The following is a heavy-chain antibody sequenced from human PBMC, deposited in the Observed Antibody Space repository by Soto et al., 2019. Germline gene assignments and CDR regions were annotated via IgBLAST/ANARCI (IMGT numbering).Heavy chain of an antibody. CDR2: NYHSGNT. J-gene: IGHJ4*02. V-gene: IGHV4-4*02. CDR3: ARRWGEGRVDY. Sequence: QVQLQESGPGLVKPSGTLSLTCAVSGGSISSSNWWSWVRQPPGKGLEWIGENYHSGNTNYNPSLKIRVTMAVDKSRNQFSLKLSSVTAADTAVYYCARRWGEGRVDYWGQGTLVTVSS. CDR1: GGSISSSNW. D-gene: IGHD3-10*01.